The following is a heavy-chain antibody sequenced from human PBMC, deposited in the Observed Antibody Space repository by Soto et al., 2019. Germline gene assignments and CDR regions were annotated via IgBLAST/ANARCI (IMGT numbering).Heavy chain of an antibody. CDR3: ARVAKDYGDYWYFDL. D-gene: IGHD4-17*01. Sequence: SETLSLTCAVSGGSISSSNRWSWVRQPPGKGLEWIGEIYHSGSTNYNPSLKSRVTISVDKSKNQFSLKLSSVTAADTAVYYCARVAKDYGDYWYFDLWGRGTLVTVSS. J-gene: IGHJ2*01. V-gene: IGHV4-4*02. CDR1: GGSISSSNR. CDR2: IYHSGST.